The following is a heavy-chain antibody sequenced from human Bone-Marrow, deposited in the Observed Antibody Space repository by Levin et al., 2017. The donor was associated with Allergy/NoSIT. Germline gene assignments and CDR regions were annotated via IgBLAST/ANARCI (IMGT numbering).Heavy chain of an antibody. J-gene: IGHJ4*02. Sequence: GESLKISCAASGFTVSNNYMSWVRQAPGKGLEGVSIIYSGGNTYYTDSVKGRFTISRDSSKNTLYLQMNSLRAEDTAVYYCATPPTSGYWGQGTLVTVSS. V-gene: IGHV3-53*01. CDR1: GFTVSNNY. CDR2: IYSGGNT. CDR3: ATPPTSGY.